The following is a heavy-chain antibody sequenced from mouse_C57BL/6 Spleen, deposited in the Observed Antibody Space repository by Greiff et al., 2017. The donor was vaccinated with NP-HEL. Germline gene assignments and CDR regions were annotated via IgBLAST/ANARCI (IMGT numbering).Heavy chain of an antibody. CDR1: GYSFTGYY. Sequence: EVQLQQSGPELVKPGASVKISCKASGYSFTGYYMHWVKQSSEKSLEWIGEINPSTGGTSYNQKFKGKATLTVDKSSSTAYMQLKSLTSEDSAVYYCARPEAWDCAMDYWGQGTSVTVSS. CDR2: INPSTGGT. CDR3: ARPEAWDCAMDY. V-gene: IGHV1-43*01. J-gene: IGHJ4*01.